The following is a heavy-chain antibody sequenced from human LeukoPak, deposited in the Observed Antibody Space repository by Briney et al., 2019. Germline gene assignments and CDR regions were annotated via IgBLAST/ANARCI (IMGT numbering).Heavy chain of an antibody. CDR1: GFTFSSYS. J-gene: IGHJ4*02. Sequence: GGSLRLSCAASGFTFSSYSMNWVRQAPGKGLEWVSYISSSSSTIYYADSVKGRFTISRDNAKNSLYLQTNSLRAEDTAVYYCASEPYSSGWPFDYWGQGTLVTVSS. CDR3: ASEPYSSGWPFDY. CDR2: ISSSSSTI. D-gene: IGHD6-19*01. V-gene: IGHV3-48*04.